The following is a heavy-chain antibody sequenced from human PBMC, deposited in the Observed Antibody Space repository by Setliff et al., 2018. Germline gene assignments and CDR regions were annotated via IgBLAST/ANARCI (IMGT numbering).Heavy chain of an antibody. Sequence: GASVKVSCKASGYTFRNYAFAWVRQAPGQGLEWVGWISVYNGDTNYAQKFQGRVTLTTDTFTSTAYIELRSLTSDDSAFYYCARAPSVELVTIRTNSWFTYWGQGTLVTVSS. D-gene: IGHD5-18*01. J-gene: IGHJ4*02. CDR1: GYTFRNYA. CDR3: ARAPSVELVTIRTNSWFTY. CDR2: ISVYNGDT. V-gene: IGHV1-18*01.